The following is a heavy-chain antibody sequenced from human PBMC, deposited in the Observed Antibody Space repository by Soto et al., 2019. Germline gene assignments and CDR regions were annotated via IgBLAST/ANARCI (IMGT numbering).Heavy chain of an antibody. CDR3: ARVPGRYDPGGYFDY. CDR2: INPSGGST. J-gene: IGHJ4*02. D-gene: IGHD5-12*01. CDR1: GYTFTSNY. Sequence: ASVKVSCKASGYTFTSNYMHWVRQAPGQGLEWMGIINPSGGSTSYAQKFQGRVTMTTDTSTSTAYMELRSLRSDDTAVYYCARVPGRYDPGGYFDYWGQGTLVTVSS. V-gene: IGHV1-46*01.